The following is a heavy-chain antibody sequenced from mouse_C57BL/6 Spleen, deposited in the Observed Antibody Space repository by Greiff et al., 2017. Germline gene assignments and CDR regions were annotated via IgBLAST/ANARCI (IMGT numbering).Heavy chain of an antibody. CDR3: ARDFYYDYDGGAHLDY. CDR2: IYPRSGNT. Sequence: VQLQQSGAELARPGASVKLSCKASGYTFTSYGLSWVKQRTGQGLEWIGEIYPRSGNTYYNEKFKGKATLTADKSSSTAYMELRSLTSEDSAVYFCARDFYYDYDGGAHLDYWGQGTTLTVSS. V-gene: IGHV1-81*01. J-gene: IGHJ2*01. CDR1: GYTFTSYG. D-gene: IGHD2-4*01.